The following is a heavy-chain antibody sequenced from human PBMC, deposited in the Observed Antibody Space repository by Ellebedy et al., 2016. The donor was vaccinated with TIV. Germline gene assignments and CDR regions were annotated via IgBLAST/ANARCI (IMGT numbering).Heavy chain of an antibody. CDR2: VYYTGNT. CDR3: VADREIRWFYH. V-gene: IGHV4-39*07. CDR1: GVSVSTDKTY. J-gene: IGHJ4*02. Sequence: MPSETLSLTCIVSGVSVSTDKTYWGWIRQSPGKRLEWLGTVYYTGNTYSNPSLQSRVTVFVDASRNEISLKLTSVTAADTAVYFCVADREIRWFYHWGQGTVVTVSS. D-gene: IGHD2-15*01.